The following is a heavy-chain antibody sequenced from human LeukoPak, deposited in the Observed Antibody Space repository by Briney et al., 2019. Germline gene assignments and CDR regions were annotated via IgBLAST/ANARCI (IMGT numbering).Heavy chain of an antibody. D-gene: IGHD3-3*01. V-gene: IGHV4-39*01. CDR3: ARLSARSGHDSRDY. Sequence: KTSETLSLTCTVSGGSISSSSYYWGWIRQPPGKGLEWIGSIYYSGSTYYNPSLKSRVTISVDTSKNQFSLKLSSVTAADTAVYYCARLSARSGHDSRDYWGQGTLVTVSS. CDR1: GGSISSSSYY. CDR2: IYYSGST. J-gene: IGHJ4*02.